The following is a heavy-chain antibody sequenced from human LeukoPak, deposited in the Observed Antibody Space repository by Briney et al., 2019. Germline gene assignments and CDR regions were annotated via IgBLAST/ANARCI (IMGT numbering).Heavy chain of an antibody. CDR3: AREHSGGGNYYDSSGYYRSFDY. CDR2: IGESGTYI. CDR1: GFRINNYG. V-gene: IGHV3-21*01. Sequence: GGSLRLSCAVSGFRINNYGMTWVRQAPGNGLEWVSTIGESGTYIHYADSVKGRFTISRDNAKNSLYLQMSSLRVEDTAVYYCAREHSGGGNYYDSSGYYRSFDYWGQGTPVTVSS. J-gene: IGHJ4*02. D-gene: IGHD3-22*01.